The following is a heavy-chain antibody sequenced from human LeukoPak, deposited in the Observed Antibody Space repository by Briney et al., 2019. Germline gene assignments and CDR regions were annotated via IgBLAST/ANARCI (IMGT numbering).Heavy chain of an antibody. CDR3: ARSYGYAFDI. Sequence: PSQTLSLTCTVSGGSISSGSYYWSWIRQPAGKGLEWIGRIYTSESTNYNPSLKSRVTISVDTSKNQFSLKLSSVTAADTAVYYCARSYGYAFDIWGQGTMVTVSS. CDR1: GGSISSGSYY. D-gene: IGHD4-17*01. V-gene: IGHV4-61*02. J-gene: IGHJ3*02. CDR2: IYTSEST.